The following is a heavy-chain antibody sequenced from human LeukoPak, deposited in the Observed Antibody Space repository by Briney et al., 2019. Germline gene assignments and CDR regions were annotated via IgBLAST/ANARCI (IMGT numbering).Heavy chain of an antibody. D-gene: IGHD7-27*01. V-gene: IGHV1-69*06. J-gene: IGHJ1*01. CDR1: GYTFTSYD. CDR2: IIPIFGTG. CDR3: ARDHDLTGTYEYLKY. Sequence: SVKVSCKASGYTFTSYDINWVRQAPGQGLEWMGGIIPIFGTGNYAQKFQGRVTITADKSTNTAYMELSSLKSEDTAVYYCARDHDLTGTYEYLKYWGQGTLVAVSS.